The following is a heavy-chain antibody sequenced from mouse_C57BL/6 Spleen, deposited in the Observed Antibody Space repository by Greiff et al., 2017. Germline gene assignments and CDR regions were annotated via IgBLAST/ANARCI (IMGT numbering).Heavy chain of an antibody. CDR3: TRDNDDYDDYFDY. D-gene: IGHD2-4*01. CDR1: GFTFSSYA. V-gene: IGHV5-9-1*02. J-gene: IGHJ2*01. CDR2: ISSGGDYI. Sequence: EVQRVESGEGLVKPGGSLKLSCAASGFTFSSYAMSWVRQTPEKRLEWVAYISSGGDYIYYADTVKGRFTISRDNARNTLYLQMSSLKSEDTAMYYCTRDNDDYDDYFDYWGQGTTLTVSS.